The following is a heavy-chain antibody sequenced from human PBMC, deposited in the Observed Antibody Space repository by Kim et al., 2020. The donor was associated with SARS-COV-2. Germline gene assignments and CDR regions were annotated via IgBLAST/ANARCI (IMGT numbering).Heavy chain of an antibody. Sequence: SETLSLTCAVYGGSFSGYYWSWIRQPPGKGLEWIGEINHSGSTNYNPSLKSRVTISVDTSKNQFSLKLSSVTAADTAVYYCARTSPRHSSSSGGVWFDP. J-gene: IGHJ5*02. D-gene: IGHD6-6*01. CDR1: GGSFSGYY. CDR3: ARTSPRHSSSSGGVWFDP. V-gene: IGHV4-34*01. CDR2: INHSGST.